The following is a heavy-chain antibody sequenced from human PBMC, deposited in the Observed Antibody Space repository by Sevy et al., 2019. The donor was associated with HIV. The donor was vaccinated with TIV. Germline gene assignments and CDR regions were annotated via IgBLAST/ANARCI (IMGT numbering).Heavy chain of an antibody. CDR1: SGSISSYY. V-gene: IGHV4-59*01. CDR2: IHSSGTT. Sequence: SETLSLTCTVSSGSISSYYWSWIRQPPGKGLEYIAYIHSSGTTNYNPSLKSRLTIAVDTSQNQFPLNLSSVTPAHTAVYYCTRAPPVRSGDESLTWFDPWGQGTLVTVSS. CDR3: TRAPPVRSGDESLTWFDP. J-gene: IGHJ5*02. D-gene: IGHD5-12*01.